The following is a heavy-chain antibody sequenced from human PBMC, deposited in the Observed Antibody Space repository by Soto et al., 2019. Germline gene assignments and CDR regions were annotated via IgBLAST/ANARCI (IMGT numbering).Heavy chain of an antibody. CDR2: ISGYNGQT. CDR3: ARDGRKQLWVEGLNAMDV. J-gene: IGHJ6*02. Sequence: QIQLVQSGPEVTKPGASVKVSCQGTGYTFRAYGVSWVRQAPGQGLEWMGWISGYNGQTNYAQKFRGRVTFTTDTSTSTAYMEVRSLRSDDTAVYYCARDGRKQLWVEGLNAMDVWGQGTTVTVSS. V-gene: IGHV1-18*01. D-gene: IGHD5-18*01. CDR1: GYTFRAYG.